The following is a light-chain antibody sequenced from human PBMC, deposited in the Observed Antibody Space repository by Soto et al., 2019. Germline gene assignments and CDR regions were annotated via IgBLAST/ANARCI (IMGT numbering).Light chain of an antibody. V-gene: IGKV3-11*01. CDR3: QQRSNWLT. Sequence: EIVLTQSPATLSLSPGERATLSCRASQSVSKYLAWYKQKPGQAPRLLIYDAAVRATGIPARFSGSGSGTDFTLTISSLEPEDFAIYYCQQRSNWLTFGGGTKVEIK. CDR2: DAA. J-gene: IGKJ4*01. CDR1: QSVSKY.